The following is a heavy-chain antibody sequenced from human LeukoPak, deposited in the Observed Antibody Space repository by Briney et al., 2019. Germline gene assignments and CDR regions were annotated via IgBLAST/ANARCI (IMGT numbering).Heavy chain of an antibody. D-gene: IGHD1/OR15-1a*01. CDR1: GFTFSSYG. Sequence: GGSLRLSCAASGFTFSSYGMHWVRQAPGKGLEWVSYISSSSGIIYYADSVKGRFTISRDNAKNSLYLQMDSLRVEDTAVYYCATDFNKGFDPWGQGTLVTVSS. V-gene: IGHV3-48*04. J-gene: IGHJ5*02. CDR3: ATDFNKGFDP. CDR2: ISSSSGII.